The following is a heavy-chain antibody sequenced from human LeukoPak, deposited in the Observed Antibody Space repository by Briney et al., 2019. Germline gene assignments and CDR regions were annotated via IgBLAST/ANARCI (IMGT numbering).Heavy chain of an antibody. D-gene: IGHD2-15*01. CDR3: ARDLRGGEDY. V-gene: IGHV3-20*04. Sequence: GGSLRLSXVAPGFTFDDYGMSWVRQAPGKGLEWVSGINWNGGSTCYADSVKGRFTISRDNAKNSMYLQMNSLRAEDTALYYCARDLRGGEDYWGQGTLVTVSS. J-gene: IGHJ4*02. CDR2: INWNGGST. CDR1: GFTFDDYG.